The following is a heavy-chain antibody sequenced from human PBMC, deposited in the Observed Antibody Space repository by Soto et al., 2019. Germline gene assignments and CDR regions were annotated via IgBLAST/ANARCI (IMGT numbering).Heavy chain of an antibody. Sequence: ASVKVSCKASGYTFTSYGISWVRQAPGQGLEWMGWISAYNGNTNYAQKLQGRVTMTTDTSTSTAYMELRSLRSDDTAVYYCARDRGNHSKNRNPPSYWGQGTLVTVSS. D-gene: IGHD2-15*01. J-gene: IGHJ4*02. CDR3: ARDRGNHSKNRNPPSY. CDR1: GYTFTSYG. CDR2: ISAYNGNT. V-gene: IGHV1-18*01.